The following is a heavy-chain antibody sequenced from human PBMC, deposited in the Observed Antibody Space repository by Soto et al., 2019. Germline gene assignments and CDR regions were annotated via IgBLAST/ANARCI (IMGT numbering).Heavy chain of an antibody. V-gene: IGHV4-30-2*01. Sequence: SETLSLTCAVSGGSISSGGYSWSWIRQPPGKGLEWIGYIYHSGSTYYNPSLKSRVTISVDRSKNQFSLKLSSVTAADTAVYYCARVCCYRVRWFDPWGQGTLVTVSS. CDR3: ARVCCYRVRWFDP. CDR2: IYHSGST. J-gene: IGHJ5*02. D-gene: IGHD2-21*01. CDR1: GGSISSGGYS.